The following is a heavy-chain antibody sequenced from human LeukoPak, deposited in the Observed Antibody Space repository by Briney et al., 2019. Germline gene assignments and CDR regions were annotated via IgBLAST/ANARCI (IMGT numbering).Heavy chain of an antibody. CDR1: GFTFSSYE. J-gene: IGHJ4*02. D-gene: IGHD2-21*02. V-gene: IGHV3-48*03. Sequence: GGSLRLSCAASGFTFSSYEMNWVRQAPGKGLEWVSYISSSGSTIYYADSVKGRFTISRDNAKNSLYLQMNSLGAEDTAVYYCARGRIVVVTAPHISSFDYWGQGTLVTVSS. CDR3: ARGRIVVVTAPHISSFDY. CDR2: ISSSGSTI.